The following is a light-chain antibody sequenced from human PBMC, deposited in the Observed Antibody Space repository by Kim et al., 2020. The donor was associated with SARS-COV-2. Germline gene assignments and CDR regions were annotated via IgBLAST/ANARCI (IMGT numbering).Light chain of an antibody. CDR2: TAS. CDR3: QQYINYPLT. V-gene: IGKV1-5*03. J-gene: IGKJ4*01. Sequence: DIQMTQSPSTLSASVGDRVTITCRASQTINSWLAWYQQKPGKAPKLLIYTASSLESGVPSRFSGSGSGTEFTLTISSLQPDDFATYYCQQYINYPLTFGGETKVDIK. CDR1: QTINSW.